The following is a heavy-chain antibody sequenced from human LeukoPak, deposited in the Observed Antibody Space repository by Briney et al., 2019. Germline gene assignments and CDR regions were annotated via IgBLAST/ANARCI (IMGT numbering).Heavy chain of an antibody. CDR2: IIPIFGTA. V-gene: IGHV1-69*06. J-gene: IGHJ4*02. CDR1: GYTFTSHA. Sequence: GASVKVSCKASGYTFTSHAMNWVRQAPGQGLEWMGWIIPIFGTANYAQKFQGRVTITADKSTSTAYMELSSLRSEDTAVYYCARGTNPPYFDSWGQGTLVTVSS. D-gene: IGHD2-8*01. CDR3: ARGTNPPYFDS.